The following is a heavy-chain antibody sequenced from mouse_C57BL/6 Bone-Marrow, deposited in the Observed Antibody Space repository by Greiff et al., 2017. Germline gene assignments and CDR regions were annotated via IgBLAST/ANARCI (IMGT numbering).Heavy chain of an antibody. CDR1: GYTFTGYW. CDR2: ILPGSSST. CDR3: ARLGYYSSSYFDY. J-gene: IGHJ2*01. V-gene: IGHV1-9*01. D-gene: IGHD1-1*01. Sequence: VNVVESGAELMKPGASVKLSCKATGYTFTGYWIEWVKQRPGHGLEWIGEILPGSSSTNYNEKFKGKATFTADTPSNTAYMQLSSLTTEDSAIYYCARLGYYSSSYFDYWGQGTTLTVSS.